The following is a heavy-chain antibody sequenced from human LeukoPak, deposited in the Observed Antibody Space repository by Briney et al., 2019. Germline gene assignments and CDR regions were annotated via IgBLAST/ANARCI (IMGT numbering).Heavy chain of an antibody. V-gene: IGHV4-4*09. D-gene: IGHD6-6*01. Sequence: PSETLSLTCTVSGGSISSYYWSWIRQPPGEGLEWIGYIYTSGSTNYNPSLKSRVTISVDTSKNQFSLKLSSVTAADTAVYYCARLQQLEAFDIWGQGTMVTVSS. CDR2: IYTSGST. J-gene: IGHJ3*02. CDR3: ARLQQLEAFDI. CDR1: GGSISSYY.